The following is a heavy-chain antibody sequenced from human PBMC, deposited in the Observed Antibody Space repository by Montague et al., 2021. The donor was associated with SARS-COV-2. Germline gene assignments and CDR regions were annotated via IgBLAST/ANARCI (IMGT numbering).Heavy chain of an antibody. Sequence: TLSLTCSVSSGSISTGHHWCWIRQHPMKGLEWIGYIYYSGSTYYNPSFKGRVTISIDTANNQFSLELTSMTAADTAVYYCARDHDQWFGGLWRHDLDDWGQGTTVTVSS. CDR3: ARDHDQWFGGLWRHDLDD. D-gene: IGHD3-10*01. V-gene: IGHV4-31*03. J-gene: IGHJ6*02. CDR2: IYYSGST. CDR1: SGSISTGHH.